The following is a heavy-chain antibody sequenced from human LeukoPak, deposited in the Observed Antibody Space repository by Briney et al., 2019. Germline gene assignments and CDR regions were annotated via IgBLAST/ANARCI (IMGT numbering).Heavy chain of an antibody. V-gene: IGHV3-9*01. CDR1: GFTFDDYA. CDR2: ISWNSGNI. D-gene: IGHD6-19*01. J-gene: IGHJ3*02. Sequence: GRSLRLSCGTSGFTFDDYAMHWVRQAPGKGLEWVSGISWNSGNIGYADSVKGRFTISRDNAKNSLYLQMKSLRAEDTALYYCAKVSGAVAATGAFDIWGQGTMVTVSS. CDR3: AKVSGAVAATGAFDI.